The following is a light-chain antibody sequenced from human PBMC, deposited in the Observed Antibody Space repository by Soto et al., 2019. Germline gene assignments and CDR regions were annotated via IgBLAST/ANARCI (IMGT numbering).Light chain of an antibody. CDR3: QKYNDWPRT. Sequence: EIVMTQSPATLSVSPGERATLSCSASQSVSSNLAWYQQKPGQAPRLLIYGASTRATGIPARFSGSGSGTEFTLTISSLQSEDFAVYYCQKYNDWPRTFGQGTKVDI. J-gene: IGKJ1*01. CDR2: GAS. CDR1: QSVSSN. V-gene: IGKV3-15*01.